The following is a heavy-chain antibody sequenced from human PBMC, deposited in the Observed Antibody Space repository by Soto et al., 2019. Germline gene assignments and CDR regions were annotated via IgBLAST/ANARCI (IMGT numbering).Heavy chain of an antibody. CDR2: ISAYNGNT. CDR1: GYTFTSYG. J-gene: IGHJ6*03. Sequence: ASVKVSGKASGYTFTSYGISWVRQAPGQGLEWMGWISAYNGNTNYAQKLQGRVTMTTDTSTSTAYMELRSLRSDDTAVYYCARDDYGDYGYSYYYYYMDVWGKGTTVTVSS. D-gene: IGHD4-17*01. CDR3: ARDDYGDYGYSYYYYYMDV. V-gene: IGHV1-18*01.